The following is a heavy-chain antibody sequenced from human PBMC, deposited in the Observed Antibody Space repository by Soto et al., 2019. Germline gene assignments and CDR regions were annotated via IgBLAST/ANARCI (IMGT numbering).Heavy chain of an antibody. CDR1: GFSFGSYA. Sequence: GGSLRLSCAASGFSFGSYALSWVRQAPGKGLEWVSTISGSDGKTFYADSVRGRFSISRDTSQSTLYLQMNSLRADDTAIYYCARWSYLDYWGQGTRVTVS. D-gene: IGHD3-3*01. J-gene: IGHJ4*02. V-gene: IGHV3-23*01. CDR2: ISGSDGKT. CDR3: ARWSYLDY.